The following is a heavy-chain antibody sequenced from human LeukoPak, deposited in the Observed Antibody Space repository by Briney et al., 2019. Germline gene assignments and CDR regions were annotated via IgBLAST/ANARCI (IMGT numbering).Heavy chain of an antibody. V-gene: IGHV3-30*04. CDR3: ARDDRGIAAAGFFDY. J-gene: IGHJ4*02. D-gene: IGHD6-13*01. CDR2: ISYDGSNK. Sequence: GRSLRLSCAASGFTFSSFAMHWVRQAPGKGLEWVAVISYDGSNKYYADSVKGRFTISRDNSKNTLYLQMNSLTAEDTAVYYCARDDRGIAAAGFFDYWGQGTLVAVSS. CDR1: GFTFSSFA.